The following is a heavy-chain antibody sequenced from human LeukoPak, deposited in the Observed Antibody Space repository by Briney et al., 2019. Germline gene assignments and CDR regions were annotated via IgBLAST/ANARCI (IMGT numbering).Heavy chain of an antibody. Sequence: NPSETLSLTCTVSGGSISSGSYYWSWIRQPAGKGLEWIGRIYTSGSTNYNPSLKSRVTISVDTSKNQFSLKLSSVTAADTAVYYCAREVTMKNPYYFDYWGQGTLVTVSS. CDR3: AREVTMKNPYYFDY. J-gene: IGHJ4*02. V-gene: IGHV4-61*02. CDR2: IYTSGST. CDR1: GGSISSGSYY. D-gene: IGHD3-22*01.